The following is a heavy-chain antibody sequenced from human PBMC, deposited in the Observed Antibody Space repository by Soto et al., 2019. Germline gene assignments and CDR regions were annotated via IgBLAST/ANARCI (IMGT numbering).Heavy chain of an antibody. CDR1: GFTFSSYA. V-gene: IGHV3-23*01. CDR2: ISGSGGST. CDR3: AKSGYCSSTSCYTPYYFDY. Sequence: LRLSCAASGFTFSSYAMSWVRQAPGKGLEWVSAISGSGGSTYYADSVKGRFTISRDNSKNTLYLQMNSLRAEDTAVYYCAKSGYCSSTSCYTPYYFDYWGQGTLVTVSS. J-gene: IGHJ4*02. D-gene: IGHD2-2*02.